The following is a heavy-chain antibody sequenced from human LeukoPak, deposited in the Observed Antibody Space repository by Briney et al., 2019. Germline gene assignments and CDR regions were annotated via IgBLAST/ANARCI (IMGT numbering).Heavy chain of an antibody. CDR2: FDPEDGET. Sequence: ASVMVSCKVSGYTLTELSMHWVRQAPGKGLEWMGGFDPEDGETIYAQKFQGRVTMTEDTSTDTAYMELSSLRSEDTAVYYCATERYCSGGSCYSANWFDPWGQGTLVTVSS. CDR3: ATERYCSGGSCYSANWFDP. D-gene: IGHD2-15*01. CDR1: GYTLTELS. J-gene: IGHJ5*02. V-gene: IGHV1-24*01.